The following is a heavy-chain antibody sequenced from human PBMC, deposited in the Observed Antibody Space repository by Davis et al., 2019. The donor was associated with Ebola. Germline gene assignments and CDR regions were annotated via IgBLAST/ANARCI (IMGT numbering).Heavy chain of an antibody. D-gene: IGHD4-17*01. J-gene: IGHJ4*02. V-gene: IGHV3-21*04. CDR2: ICSSSSYI. CDR1: GFTFSSYS. CDR3: AKDWDYGDYFDY. Sequence: GGSLRLSCAASGFTFSSYSMNWVRQAPGKGLEWVSSICSSSSYIYYADSVKGRFTISRDNSKNTLYLQMNSLRAEDTAVYYCAKDWDYGDYFDYWGQGTLVTVSS.